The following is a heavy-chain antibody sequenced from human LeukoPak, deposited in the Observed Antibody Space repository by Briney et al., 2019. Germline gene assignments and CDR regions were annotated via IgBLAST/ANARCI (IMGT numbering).Heavy chain of an antibody. V-gene: IGHV4-4*07. Sequence: PSETLSLTCTVSGGSISSYYWSWIRQPAGKGLEWIGRIYTSGSTNYNPSLKSRVTMSVDTSKNQFSLKLSSATAADTAVYYCARESGWLRWSWFDPWGQGTLVTVSS. D-gene: IGHD5-12*01. CDR1: GGSISSYY. CDR2: IYTSGST. J-gene: IGHJ5*02. CDR3: ARESGWLRWSWFDP.